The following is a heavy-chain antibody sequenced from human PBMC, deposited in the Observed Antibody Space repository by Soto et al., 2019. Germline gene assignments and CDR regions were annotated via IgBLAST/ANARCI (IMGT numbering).Heavy chain of an antibody. CDR2: ISGSGGST. V-gene: IGHV3-23*01. CDR3: AKDVPGCTNGVCYAFDI. CDR1: GFTFSSYA. J-gene: IGHJ3*02. Sequence: PGGSLRLSCAASGFTFSSYAMSWVRQAPGKGLEWVSAISGSGGSTYYADSVKGRFTISRDNSKNTLYLQMNSLRAEDTAVYYCAKDVPGCTNGVCYAFDIWGQGTMVTVSS. D-gene: IGHD2-8*01.